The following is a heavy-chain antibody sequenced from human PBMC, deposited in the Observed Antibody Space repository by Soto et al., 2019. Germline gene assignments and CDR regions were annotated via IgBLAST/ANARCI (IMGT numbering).Heavy chain of an antibody. J-gene: IGHJ4*02. V-gene: IGHV3-7*05. D-gene: IGHD1-26*01. CDR3: TRGGGWESDD. Sequence: EVQLVESGGNLVQPGGSLRLSCAASGFAFSGFWMTWVRQAPGQGLEWVANIEQDGSEKNYLDSVKGRFTISRDNAKNSLYLQMNSLQVEDTAVYYCTRGGGWESDDWGQGTLVTVSS. CDR1: GFAFSGFW. CDR2: IEQDGSEK.